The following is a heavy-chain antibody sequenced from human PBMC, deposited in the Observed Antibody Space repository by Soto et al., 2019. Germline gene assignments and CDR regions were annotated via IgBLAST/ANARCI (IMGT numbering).Heavy chain of an antibody. CDR2: GASQDGTA. J-gene: IGHJ4*02. V-gene: IGHV3-23*01. CDR3: AKDMRPDGGWDFDY. D-gene: IGHD6-19*01. CDR1: GFTFSTYT. Sequence: VQLLESGGGLAQPGGSLRLSCAASGFTFSTYTMAWVRQAPGRGPEWVAGASQDGTAHYADSVKGRFTISRDNSRDTVYLQMITLRGEDTAVYYCAKDMRPDGGWDFDYWGKGPLVTVSS.